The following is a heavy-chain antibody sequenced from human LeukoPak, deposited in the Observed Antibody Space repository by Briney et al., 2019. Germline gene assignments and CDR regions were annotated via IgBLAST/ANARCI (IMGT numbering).Heavy chain of an antibody. CDR1: GGSTGNSRDY. D-gene: IGHD6-19*01. V-gene: IGHV4-39*01. CDR2: IFFSGST. J-gene: IGHJ4*02. CDR3: ARHVEIAVAGPIHY. Sequence: SETLSLTCTVSGGSTGNSRDYWGWIRQPPGKGLEWIGSIFFSGSTYYNPSLKSRVAVSVDTSKNQFSLKLSSVTAADKAVYYCARHVEIAVAGPIHYWGQGILVTVSS.